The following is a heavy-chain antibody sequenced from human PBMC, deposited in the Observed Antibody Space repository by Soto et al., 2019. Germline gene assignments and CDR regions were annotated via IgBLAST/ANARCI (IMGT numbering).Heavy chain of an antibody. Sequence: QMQLLESGPGLVKPSETLSLTCAVSSASIDNNWNWVRQPPGKGLEWIGEMHQSGISYKNPSLKRRVTMSVDKSKNQFSLNLSSVTAADTAVYFCARSFGWYAFDQWGQGTLVTVSS. CDR1: SASIDNN. CDR3: ARSFGWYAFDQ. CDR2: MHQSGIS. V-gene: IGHV4-4*02. D-gene: IGHD6-19*01. J-gene: IGHJ4*02.